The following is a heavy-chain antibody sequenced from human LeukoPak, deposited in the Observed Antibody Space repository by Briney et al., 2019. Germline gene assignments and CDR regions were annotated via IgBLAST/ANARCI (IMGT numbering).Heavy chain of an antibody. J-gene: IGHJ4*02. D-gene: IGHD5-18*01. CDR3: ARDDSYGFDY. Sequence: GGSLRLSCAASGFTFSSYAMHWVRQAPGKGLGWVAVISYDGSNKYYADSVKGRFTISRDNSKNTLYLQMNSLRAEDTAVYYCARDDSYGFDYWGQGTLVTVSS. V-gene: IGHV3-30-3*01. CDR1: GFTFSSYA. CDR2: ISYDGSNK.